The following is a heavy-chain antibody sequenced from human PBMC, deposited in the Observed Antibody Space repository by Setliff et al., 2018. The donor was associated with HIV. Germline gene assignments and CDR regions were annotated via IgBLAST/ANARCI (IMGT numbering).Heavy chain of an antibody. D-gene: IGHD3-10*01. CDR3: AHSDVGWFGQFSVAFDI. CDR2: IYWDDYK. J-gene: IGHJ3*02. V-gene: IGHV2-5*02. Sequence: SGPTLVNPTQTLTVTCTFSGFSLYTRGVGVGWIRQPPGKALEWLAVIYWDDYKRYSPSLKSRLTITKDTSKNQVVLTMTNMDPVDTATYYCAHSDVGWFGQFSVAFDIWGQGTMVTVSS. CDR1: GFSLYTRGVG.